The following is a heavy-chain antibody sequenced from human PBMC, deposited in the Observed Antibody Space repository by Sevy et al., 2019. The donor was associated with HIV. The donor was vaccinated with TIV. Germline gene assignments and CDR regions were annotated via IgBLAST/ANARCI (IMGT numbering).Heavy chain of an antibody. CDR1: GYTLTELS. CDR2: FDPEEGET. V-gene: IGHV1-24*01. Sequence: ASVKVSCKVSGYTLTELSMHWVRQAPGKGLEWMGGFDPEEGETVYSQKVQGRVTVTEDTSTDTAYMELSSLRSEDTAVYYCATNSRYFSGSTFYSAEGLFDPWGQGTLVTVS. D-gene: IGHD2-15*01. J-gene: IGHJ5*02. CDR3: ATNSRYFSGSTFYSAEGLFDP.